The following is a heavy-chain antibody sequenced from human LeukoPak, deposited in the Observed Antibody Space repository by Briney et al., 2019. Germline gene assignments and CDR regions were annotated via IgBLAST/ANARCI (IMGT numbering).Heavy chain of an antibody. D-gene: IGHD5-18*01. V-gene: IGHV3-23*01. CDR3: AKGGLGTDMVFDY. Sequence: GGSLRLSCAASGFTFSSYWMHWVRQAPGKGLEWVSGIIGSGGSTYYAGSVKGRFTISRDNSKNTLHLQMNSLRSEDTAVYYCAKGGLGTDMVFDYWGQGTLVTVSS. CDR1: GFTFSSYW. CDR2: IIGSGGST. J-gene: IGHJ4*02.